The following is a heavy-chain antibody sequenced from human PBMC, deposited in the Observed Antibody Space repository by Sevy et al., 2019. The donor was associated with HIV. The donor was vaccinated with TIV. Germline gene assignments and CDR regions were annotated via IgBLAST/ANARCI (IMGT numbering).Heavy chain of an antibody. V-gene: IGHV3-7*01. Sequence: GGSLRLSCAASGFSFSWYWMSWVRQTPEKGLEWVANIKQDGSEKNYVDSVKGRFTISRDNAKNSVYLQMNSLRADDPAVYYCATKGSSRPNDAFDTWGQGTMVTVSS. CDR1: GFSFSWYW. J-gene: IGHJ3*02. CDR3: ATKGSSRPNDAFDT. D-gene: IGHD2-15*01. CDR2: IKQDGSEK.